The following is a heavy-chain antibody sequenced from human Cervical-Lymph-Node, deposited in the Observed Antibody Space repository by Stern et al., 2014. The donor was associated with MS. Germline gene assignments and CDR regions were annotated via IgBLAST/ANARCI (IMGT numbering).Heavy chain of an antibody. CDR3: ARHCAKREQCAFDY. CDR1: GYSFTNYW. D-gene: IGHD6-19*01. J-gene: IGHJ4*02. V-gene: IGHV5-51*01. CDR2: IYPGDSDT. Sequence: VQLVQSGAEVKKPGESLKISCKGSGYSFTNYWIGWVRQMPGKGLEWMGVIYPGDSDTRYSPSFQGQVTISADKSIRTASLQWSSLKASDTAMYYCARHCAKREQCAFDYWGQGTLVTVSS.